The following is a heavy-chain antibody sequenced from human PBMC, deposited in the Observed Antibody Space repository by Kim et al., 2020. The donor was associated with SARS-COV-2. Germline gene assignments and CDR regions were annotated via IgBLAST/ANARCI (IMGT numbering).Heavy chain of an antibody. CDR2: IIPIFGTA. J-gene: IGHJ4*02. CDR1: GGTFSSYA. V-gene: IGHV1-69*13. CDR3: ASESPGAAAGSTYYFDY. Sequence: SVKVSCKASGGTFSSYAISWVRQAPGQGLEWMGGIIPIFGTANYAQKFQGRVTITADESTSTAYMELSSLRSEDTAVYYCASESPGAAAGSTYYFDYWGQGTLVTVSS. D-gene: IGHD6-13*01.